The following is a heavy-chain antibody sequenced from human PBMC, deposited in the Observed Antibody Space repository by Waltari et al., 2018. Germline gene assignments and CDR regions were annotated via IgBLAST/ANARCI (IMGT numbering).Heavy chain of an antibody. CDR3: ARRRYVATVSTWDWFDP. D-gene: IGHD4-17*01. CDR1: GGSFSGYY. J-gene: IGHJ5*02. CDR2: INPSGST. V-gene: IGHV4-34*01. Sequence: QVQLQQWGAGLLKPSETLSLTCAVYGGSFSGYYWSWIRQPPGKGLEWIGEINPSGSTNYNPSLKSLVTVSLDTSKNQFSLKLSSVTAADTAVYYCARRRYVATVSTWDWFDPWGQGTLVTVSS.